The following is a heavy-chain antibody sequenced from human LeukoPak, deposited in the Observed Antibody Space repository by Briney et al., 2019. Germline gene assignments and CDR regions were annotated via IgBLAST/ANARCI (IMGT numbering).Heavy chain of an antibody. V-gene: IGHV4-30-4*08. D-gene: IGHD3-3*01. Sequence: SETLSLTCTVSGGSISSGNYYWSWIRQAPGRGLEWIGYIYYSGSTYYNPSLKSRVTISADTSENQLSLKVSSVTAADTAVYYCARLFGVMRDFDYWGQGTLVTVSS. CDR1: GGSISSGNYY. CDR2: IYYSGST. CDR3: ARLFGVMRDFDY. J-gene: IGHJ4*02.